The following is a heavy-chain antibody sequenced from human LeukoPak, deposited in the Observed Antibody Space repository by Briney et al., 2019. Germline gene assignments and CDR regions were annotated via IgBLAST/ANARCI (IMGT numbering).Heavy chain of an antibody. Sequence: PSETLSLTCTVSGGSISSGSYYWSWIRQPPGKGLEWIGYIYYSGSTNYNPSLKSRVTISVDTSKNQFSLKLSSVTAADTAVYYCARHPWGYGSSWYRSFLAFDIWGQGTMVTVSS. CDR2: IYYSGST. CDR1: GGSISSGSYY. CDR3: ARHPWGYGSSWYRSFLAFDI. D-gene: IGHD6-13*01. V-gene: IGHV4-61*01. J-gene: IGHJ3*02.